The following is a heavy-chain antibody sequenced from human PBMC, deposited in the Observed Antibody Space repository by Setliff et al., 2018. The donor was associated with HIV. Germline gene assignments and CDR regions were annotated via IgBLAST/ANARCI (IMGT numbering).Heavy chain of an antibody. D-gene: IGHD2-21*02. CDR3: AGREMPCSGGDCNRYFYYYYMDV. CDR1: GGTFSSYA. V-gene: IGHV1-69*10. CDR2: IIPMLGVA. J-gene: IGHJ6*03. Sequence: SVKVSCKASGGTFSSYAISWVRQAPGQGLEWMGGIIPMLGVANYPQKVQGRVTITTDKSTTIVYMELSSLRSEDTAVYYCAGREMPCSGGDCNRYFYYYYMDVWGTGITVTVSS.